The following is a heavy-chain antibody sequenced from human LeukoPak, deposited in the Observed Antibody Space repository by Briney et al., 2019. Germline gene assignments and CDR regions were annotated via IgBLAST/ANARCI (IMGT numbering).Heavy chain of an antibody. V-gene: IGHV4-34*01. D-gene: IGHD6-19*01. Sequence: SETLSFTCAVYGGSFSGYYWSWIRQPPGEGLEWIGEINHSGSTNYNPSLKSRVTISVDTSKNQFSLKLSSVTAADTAVYYCARVLAVAGVYYFDYWGQGTLVTVSS. CDR3: ARVLAVAGVYYFDY. CDR2: INHSGST. CDR1: GGSFSGYY. J-gene: IGHJ4*02.